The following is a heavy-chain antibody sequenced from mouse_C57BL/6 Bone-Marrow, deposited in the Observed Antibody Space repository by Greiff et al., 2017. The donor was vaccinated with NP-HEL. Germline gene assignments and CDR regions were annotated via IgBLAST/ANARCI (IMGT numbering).Heavy chain of an antibody. CDR2: INPSNGGT. J-gene: IGHJ2*01. CDR3: ARVGGGYGNYLDY. CDR1: GYTFTSYW. D-gene: IGHD2-1*01. Sequence: QVQLQQPGTELVKPGASVKLSCKASGYTFTSYWMHWVKQRPGQGLEWIGNINPSNGGTNYNEKFKSKATLTVDKSSSTAYMQLSSLTSEDSAVDYCARVGGGYGNYLDYWGQGTTLTVSS. V-gene: IGHV1-53*01.